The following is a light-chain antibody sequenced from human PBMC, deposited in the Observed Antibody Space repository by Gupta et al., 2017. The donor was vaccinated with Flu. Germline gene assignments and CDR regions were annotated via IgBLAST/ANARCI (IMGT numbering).Light chain of an antibody. CDR3: QHSYSTTWT. J-gene: IGKJ1*01. Sequence: DNQMTQSPSSLSASVGDRVTITCRASQSISSYLNWYQQKPGHAPKLLIYAASSVQSGVPSRFSGSGSGTDFTLTISRLQPEDFATYYCQHSYSTTWTFGQGTKVEIK. V-gene: IGKV1-39*01. CDR2: AAS. CDR1: QSISSY.